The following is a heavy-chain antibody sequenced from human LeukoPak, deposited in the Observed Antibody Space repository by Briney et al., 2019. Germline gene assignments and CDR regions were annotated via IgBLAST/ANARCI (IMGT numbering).Heavy chain of an antibody. CDR3: AKEYSSIVAFDF. CDR1: GFTFSSYG. CDR2: ISYDGSKK. V-gene: IGHV3-30*18. Sequence: GRSLRLSCAASGFTFSSYGMHRVRQAPGKGLEWVVVISYDGSKKYYADSVKGRFTISRDNSKSTLYLQMNSLRAEDTAVYYCAKEYSSIVAFDFWGQGTMVTVSS. D-gene: IGHD5-18*01. J-gene: IGHJ3*01.